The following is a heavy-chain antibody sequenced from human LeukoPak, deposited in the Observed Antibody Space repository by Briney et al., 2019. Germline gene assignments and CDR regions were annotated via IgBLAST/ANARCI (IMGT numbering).Heavy chain of an antibody. D-gene: IGHD1-14*01. J-gene: IGHJ6*03. CDR3: ASRPDETGPVPATDYYMDV. CDR2: ISYRGST. CDR1: GGSISSGGYS. Sequence: SSETLSLTCAVSGGSISSGGYSWSWIRQPPGKGLEWIGYISYRGSTYYNPSLKSRVAISVDTSKNQFSLKLSSVTAADTAVYYCASRPDETGPVPATDYYMDVWGKGTTVTVSS. V-gene: IGHV4-30-4*07.